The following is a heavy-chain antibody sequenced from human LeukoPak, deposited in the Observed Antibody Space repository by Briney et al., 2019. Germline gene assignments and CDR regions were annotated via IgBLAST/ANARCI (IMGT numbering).Heavy chain of an antibody. V-gene: IGHV3-7*01. CDR3: ARDPYSGNYGDFDI. Sequence: PGGSLRLSCAASGFTFSTSWMTWVRQAPGRGLEWVANIKQDGSERHYVGSVEGRFTVSRDNAKNSLYLQMNSLRAEDTAVYFCARDPYSGNYGDFDIWGQGTMVSVSS. CDR1: GFTFSTSW. J-gene: IGHJ3*02. D-gene: IGHD1-26*01. CDR2: IKQDGSER.